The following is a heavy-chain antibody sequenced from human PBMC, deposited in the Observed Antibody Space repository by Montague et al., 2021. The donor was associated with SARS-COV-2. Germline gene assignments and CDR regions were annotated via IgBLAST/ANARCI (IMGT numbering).Heavy chain of an antibody. CDR1: GGSFSGYY. J-gene: IGHJ4*02. CDR2: INHSGST. D-gene: IGHD5-12*01. CDR3: ARGPTNNIGMVVTSLDY. V-gene: IGHV4-34*01. Sequence: SETLSLTCAVYGGSFSGYYWNWIRQPPGKGLEWIGEINHSGSTNYNPSLKSRVTISVDTSNNQFSLTLTSVTAAATAVYYCARGPTNNIGMVVTSLDYWGQGTLVTVSS.